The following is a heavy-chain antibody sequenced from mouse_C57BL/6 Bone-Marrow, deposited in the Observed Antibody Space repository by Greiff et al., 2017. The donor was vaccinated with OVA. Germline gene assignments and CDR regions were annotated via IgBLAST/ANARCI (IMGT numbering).Heavy chain of an antibody. J-gene: IGHJ4*01. Sequence: EVKLQESGPGLVKPSQSLSLTCSVTGYSITSGYYWNWIRQFPGNKLEWMGYISYDGSNNYNPSLKNRISITRDTSKNLFFLKLNSVTTENTATYYCARRQFDYYGSSLYAMDYWGQGTSVTVSS. CDR2: ISYDGSN. D-gene: IGHD1-1*01. V-gene: IGHV3-6*01. CDR3: ARRQFDYYGSSLYAMDY. CDR1: GYSITSGYY.